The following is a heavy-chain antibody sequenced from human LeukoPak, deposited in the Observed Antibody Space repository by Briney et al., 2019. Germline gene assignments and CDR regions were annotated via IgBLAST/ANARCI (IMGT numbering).Heavy chain of an antibody. CDR1: GYTFTGYY. D-gene: IGHD2-15*01. V-gene: IGHV1-2*02. Sequence: ASVKVSCKASGYTFTGYYMHLVRQAPGQGLEWMGWINPNSGGTNYAQKFQGRVTMTRDTSISTAFMELSRLRSDDTAVYYCARDGTGYCSGGSCRRFEYFQHWGQGTLVTVSS. CDR3: ARDGTGYCSGGSCRRFEYFQH. J-gene: IGHJ1*01. CDR2: INPNSGGT.